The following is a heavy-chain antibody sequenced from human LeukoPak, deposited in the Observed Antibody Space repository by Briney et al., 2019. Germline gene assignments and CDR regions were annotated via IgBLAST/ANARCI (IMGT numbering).Heavy chain of an antibody. D-gene: IGHD4-17*01. J-gene: IGHJ4*02. V-gene: IGHV4-34*01. CDR2: LNHVGRT. CDR3: AREPQDGDYYFDY. CDR1: GESLSDYY. Sequence: SETLSLTCRVYGESLSDYYCAWIRQPPGKGLEWIGELNHVGRTTYNPALKSRVTISADTSKNQFSLKLSSVTAADTAVYYCAREPQDGDYYFDYWGQGTLVTVSS.